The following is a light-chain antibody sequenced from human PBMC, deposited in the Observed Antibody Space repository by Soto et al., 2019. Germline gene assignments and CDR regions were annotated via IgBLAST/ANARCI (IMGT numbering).Light chain of an antibody. J-gene: IGKJ1*01. CDR3: QQYDSSTKT. V-gene: IGKV3-20*01. Sequence: IVLTQSPGTLSLSPGERATLSCRASQRIXSSQSAWYKHKPGQAPRLLXVGASSMATGSPDRLSGSGSVTDFTLTISRLEPEYFAVYYFQQYDSSTKTFGQGTKVDI. CDR2: GAS. CDR1: QRIXSSQ.